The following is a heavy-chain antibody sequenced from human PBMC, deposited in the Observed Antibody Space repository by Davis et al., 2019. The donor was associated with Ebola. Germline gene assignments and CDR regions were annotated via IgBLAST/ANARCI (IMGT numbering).Heavy chain of an antibody. V-gene: IGHV4-39*07. Sequence: PSETLSLTCTVSDGSISSSSYYWVWIRQPPGKGLEWIGSIYYSGSTNYNPSLKSRVTISVDTSKNQFSLKLSSVTAADTAVYYCARIAGSGFSSLYFDYWGQGTLVTVSS. CDR3: ARIAGSGFSSLYFDY. J-gene: IGHJ4*02. CDR2: IYYSGST. D-gene: IGHD5-12*01. CDR1: DGSISSSSYY.